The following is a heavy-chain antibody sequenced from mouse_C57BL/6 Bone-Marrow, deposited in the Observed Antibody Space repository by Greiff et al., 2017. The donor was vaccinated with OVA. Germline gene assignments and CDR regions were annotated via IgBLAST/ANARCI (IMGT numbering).Heavy chain of an antibody. V-gene: IGHV5-6*01. D-gene: IGHD1-1*01. CDR2: ISSGGSYT. CDR3: ARHRYGSSYAMDY. J-gene: IGHJ4*01. Sequence: EVHLVESGGDLVKPGGSLKLSCAASGFTFSSYGMSWVRQTPDKRLEWVATISSGGSYTYYPDSVQGRFTISRDNAKNTLYLQMSSLKSEDTAMYYCARHRYGSSYAMDYWGQGTSVTVSS. CDR1: GFTFSSYG.